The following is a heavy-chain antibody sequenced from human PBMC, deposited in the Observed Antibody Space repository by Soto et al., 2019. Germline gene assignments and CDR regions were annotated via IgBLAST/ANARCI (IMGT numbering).Heavy chain of an antibody. CDR1: GFTFSSYA. CDR2: ISGSGGST. D-gene: IGHD3-3*01. CDR3: ARSNYDFWSGPLYYFDY. J-gene: IGHJ4*02. Sequence: HPGGSLRLSCAASGFTFSSYAMSWVRQAPGKGLEWVSAISGSGGSTYYADSVKGRFTISRDNSKNTLYLQMNSLRAEDTAVYYCARSNYDFWSGPLYYFDYWGQGTLVTVSS. V-gene: IGHV3-23*01.